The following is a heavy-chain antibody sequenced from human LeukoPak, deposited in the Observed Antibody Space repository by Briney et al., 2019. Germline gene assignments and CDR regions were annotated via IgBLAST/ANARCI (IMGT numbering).Heavy chain of an antibody. V-gene: IGHV3-30*18. CDR3: AKDQRDDILTGYYDYYFDY. Sequence: PGRSLRLSCAASGFTFSSYGTHWVRQAPGKGLEWVAVISYDGSNKYYADSVKGRFTISRDNSKNTLYLQMNSLRAEDTAVYYCAKDQRDDILTGYYDYYFDYWGQGTLVTVSS. D-gene: IGHD3-9*01. CDR1: GFTFSSYG. CDR2: ISYDGSNK. J-gene: IGHJ4*02.